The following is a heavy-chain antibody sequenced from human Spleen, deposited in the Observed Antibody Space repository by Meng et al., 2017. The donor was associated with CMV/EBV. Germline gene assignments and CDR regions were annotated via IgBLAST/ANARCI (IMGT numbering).Heavy chain of an antibody. CDR2: IRYHGNSE. D-gene: IGHD2-21*01. Sequence: GGSLRLSCAASGFMFSSFAMHWGRQAPGKGLEWVAFIRYHGNSEYYADSVQGRFIISRDNSKDILYLQMNSLRRDDTGVYYCARDQEGTRALFPIRFAMDVWGQGTTVTVSS. J-gene: IGHJ6*02. V-gene: IGHV3-30*02. CDR1: GFMFSSFA. CDR3: ARDQEGTRALFPIRFAMDV.